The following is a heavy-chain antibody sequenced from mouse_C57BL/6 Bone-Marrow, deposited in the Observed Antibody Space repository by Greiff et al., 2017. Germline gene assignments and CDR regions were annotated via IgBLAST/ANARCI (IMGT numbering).Heavy chain of an antibody. CDR3: ARPGLRSYFDY. V-gene: IGHV5-6*01. Sequence: EVKLMESGGDLVKPGGSLKLSCAASGFTFSSYGMSWVRQTPDKRLEWVATISSGGSYTYYPDSVKGRFTISRDNAKNTLYLQMSSLKSEDTAMYYCARPGLRSYFDYWGQGTTLTVSS. CDR1: GFTFSSYG. J-gene: IGHJ2*01. D-gene: IGHD3-1*01. CDR2: ISSGGSYT.